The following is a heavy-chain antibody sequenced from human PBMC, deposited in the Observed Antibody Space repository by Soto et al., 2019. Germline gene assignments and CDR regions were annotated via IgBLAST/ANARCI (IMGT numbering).Heavy chain of an antibody. D-gene: IGHD1-1*01. Sequence: SETLSLTFTVSGGSITYSYWTWIREPPWKGLEWIGYIYYTGSTNYNPSLTSRVTISVDTSKNQFSLKLSSVTAADTAVYYCARELDGTTGSFDPWGQGTLVPDSS. CDR3: ARELDGTTGSFDP. CDR1: GGSITYSY. CDR2: IYYTGST. V-gene: IGHV4-59*01. J-gene: IGHJ5*02.